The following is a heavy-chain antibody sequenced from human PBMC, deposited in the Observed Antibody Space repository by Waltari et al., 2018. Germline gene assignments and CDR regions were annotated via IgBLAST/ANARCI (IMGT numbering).Heavy chain of an antibody. CDR3: VRNQWKVSLFDF. CDR2: IFHSGNT. J-gene: IGHJ4*02. CDR1: AVSLIGTNY. D-gene: IGHD1-1*01. Sequence: QVHLQESGPGLVQPSGTLSLTCDVSAVSLIGTNYWSWVRQPPGKGLEWIGEIFHSGNTNYNSSLKSRVTISMDTSKNQFSLTLISVTAADTAVYYCVRNQWKVSLFDFWGQGAKVSVSS. V-gene: IGHV4-4*02.